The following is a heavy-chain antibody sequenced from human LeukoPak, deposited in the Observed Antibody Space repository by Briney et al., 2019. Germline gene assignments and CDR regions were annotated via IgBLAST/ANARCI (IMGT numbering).Heavy chain of an antibody. D-gene: IGHD5-18*01. CDR2: IDPSDSYT. J-gene: IGHJ4*02. CDR3: ARVLGYSYGWNY. CDR1: GYKFTSYW. V-gene: IGHV5-10-1*01. Sequence: GESLKISRKGSGYKFTSYWINWVRQMPGKGLEWMGRIDPSDSYTMYSPSFQGHVTTSADKSISTAYLQWSSLKASDSAMYYCARVLGYSYGWNYWGQGTLVTVSS.